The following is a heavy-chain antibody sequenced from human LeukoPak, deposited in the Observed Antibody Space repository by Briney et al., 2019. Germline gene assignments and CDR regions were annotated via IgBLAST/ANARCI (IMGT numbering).Heavy chain of an antibody. CDR1: GHTFTAYY. CDR2: VAPEDGET. CDR3: ATLPYGSGSQFDY. V-gene: IGHV1-69-2*01. D-gene: IGHD3-10*01. J-gene: IGHJ4*02. Sequence: ASVKVSCKVSGHTFTAYYMHWVQQAPGKGLEWMGLVAPEDGETIYAEKFQGRVTITADTSTDTAYMELSSLRSEDTAVYYCATLPYGSGSQFDYWGQGTLVTVSS.